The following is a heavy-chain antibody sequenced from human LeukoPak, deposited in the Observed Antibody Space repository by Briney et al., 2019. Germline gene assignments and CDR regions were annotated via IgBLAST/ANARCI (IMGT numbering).Heavy chain of an antibody. CDR3: ARDRDRMAYSSSLDY. J-gene: IGHJ4*02. CDR1: GFIFSSYG. Sequence: GGSLRLSCAASGFIFSSYGMRRVRQAPGKGLEWGAGIWYIGSNKYYADFLQGRFTIPRYNAKNKLYLQMYSLTAEDTAVYYCARDRDRMAYSSSLDYWGQGTLVTVSS. CDR2: IWYIGSNK. D-gene: IGHD6-13*01. V-gene: IGHV3-33*01.